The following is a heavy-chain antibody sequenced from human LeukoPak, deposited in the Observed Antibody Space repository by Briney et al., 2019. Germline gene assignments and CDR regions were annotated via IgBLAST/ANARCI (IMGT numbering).Heavy chain of an antibody. CDR2: IYHGGTT. CDR3: ARHETYSNLDY. V-gene: IGHV4-38-2*02. D-gene: IGHD4-11*01. CDR1: GYSISSGYY. J-gene: IGHJ4*02. Sequence: TSETLSLTCTVSGYSISSGYYWGWIRQPPGKGLEWIGIIYHGGTTYYNPSLKSRVTISVDTSNNQFSLKLSSVTAADTAVYYCARHETYSNLDYWGQGTLVTVSS.